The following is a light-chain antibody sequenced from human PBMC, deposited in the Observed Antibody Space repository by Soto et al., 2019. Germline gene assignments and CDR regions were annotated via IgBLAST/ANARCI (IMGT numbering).Light chain of an antibody. J-gene: IGLJ1*01. Sequence: QSALTQPASVSGSPGQSITISCTGTSSDVGAYHYVSWYQQHPGKAPKLIIYEVSNRPSGVSNRFSGSKSANTASLTISGLQADDEADYYCNSYAGDIIRFVFGTGTKLTVL. V-gene: IGLV2-14*01. CDR2: EVS. CDR3: NSYAGDIIRFV. CDR1: SSDVGAYHY.